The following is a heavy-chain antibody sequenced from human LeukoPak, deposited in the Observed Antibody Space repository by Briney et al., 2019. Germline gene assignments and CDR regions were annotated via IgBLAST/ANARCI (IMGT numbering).Heavy chain of an antibody. D-gene: IGHD3-22*01. J-gene: IGHJ4*02. CDR3: ARGSITMIVVVITPFDY. CDR2: MNQDGSQK. V-gene: IGHV3-7*01. Sequence: PGGSLRLSCEVSGFTFRDFWMNWVRQAPGKGLEWVANMNQDGSQKYYVDSVKGRFTISRDNAKNSLYLQMNSLRAEDTAVYYCARGSITMIVVVITPFDYWGQGTLVTVSS. CDR1: GFTFRDFW.